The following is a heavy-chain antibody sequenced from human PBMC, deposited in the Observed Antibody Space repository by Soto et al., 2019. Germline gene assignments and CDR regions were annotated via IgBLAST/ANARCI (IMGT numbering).Heavy chain of an antibody. CDR2: ISGSSDNT. CDR1: GFTFSDYY. V-gene: IGHV3-11*06. CDR3: ATTTMMT. D-gene: IGHD3-22*01. J-gene: IGHJ5*02. Sequence: PGGSLRLSCAASGFTFSDYYMSWIRQAPGKGLEWLSYISGSSDNTNYADSVKGRFTISRDNAKKSLYLEMNSLRAEDTAVYYCATTTMMTWGQGTLVTVYS.